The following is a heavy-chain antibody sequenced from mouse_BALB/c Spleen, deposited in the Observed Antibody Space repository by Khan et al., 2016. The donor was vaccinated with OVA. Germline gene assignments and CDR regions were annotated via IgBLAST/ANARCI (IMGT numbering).Heavy chain of an antibody. Sequence: VRLQQSGAELVKPGASVKLSCTASGFNIEDTYIHWVMQRPGQGLEWIGRIDPANVNTKDDPKFQGKATITADTYYNTAYLQPSSLTSEDTAVSCFARGVWTYTMDYWGQGTSVAVSS. CDR2: IDPANVNT. J-gene: IGHJ4*01. CDR3: ARGVWTYTMDY. V-gene: IGHV14-3*02. CDR1: GFNIEDTY.